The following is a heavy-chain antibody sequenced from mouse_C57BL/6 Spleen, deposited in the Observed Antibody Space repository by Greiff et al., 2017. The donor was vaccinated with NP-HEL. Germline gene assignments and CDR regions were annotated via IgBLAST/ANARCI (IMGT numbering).Heavy chain of an antibody. CDR2: IHPNSGST. D-gene: IGHD1-1*01. V-gene: IGHV1-64*01. CDR3: ARGHYGSSYEFAY. Sequence: VQLQQSGAELVKPGASVKLSCKASGYTFTSYWMHWVKQRPGQGLEWIGMIHPNSGSTNYNEKFKSKATLTVDKSSSTAYMQLSSLTSEDSAVYYCARGHYGSSYEFAYWGQGTLVTVSA. J-gene: IGHJ3*01. CDR1: GYTFTSYW.